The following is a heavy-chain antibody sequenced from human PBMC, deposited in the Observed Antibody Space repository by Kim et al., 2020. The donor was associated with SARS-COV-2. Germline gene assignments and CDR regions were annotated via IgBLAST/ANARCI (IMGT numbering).Heavy chain of an antibody. J-gene: IGHJ6*02. D-gene: IGHD3-16*01. CDR3: ARRGGLIAVGGVMVKGLDV. V-gene: IGHV5-10-1*01. Sequence: GESLKISCKGSGYSFTSYWISWVRQMPGKGLEWMGRIDPSDSYTNYSPSFQGHVTLSDDKSISTAYLQWSSLKASDTAMYYCARRGGLIAVGGVMVKGLDVWGQGTTVTVSS. CDR2: IDPSDSYT. CDR1: GYSFTSYW.